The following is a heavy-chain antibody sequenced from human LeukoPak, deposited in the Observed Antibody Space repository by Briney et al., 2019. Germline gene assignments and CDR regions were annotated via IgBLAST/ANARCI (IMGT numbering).Heavy chain of an antibody. J-gene: IGHJ4*02. D-gene: IGHD3-9*01. CDR3: ARDLADILTAYKPITYYFDY. Sequence: GASVKVSCKASGYTFTNYGISWVRQAPGQGLEWMGWIIAYTGNTKYAQKFQGRVTMTADTSTRTAYMELRSLRTDDTAVYYCARDLADILTAYKPITYYFDYWGQGTLVTVSS. CDR1: GYTFTNYG. CDR2: IIAYTGNT. V-gene: IGHV1-18*01.